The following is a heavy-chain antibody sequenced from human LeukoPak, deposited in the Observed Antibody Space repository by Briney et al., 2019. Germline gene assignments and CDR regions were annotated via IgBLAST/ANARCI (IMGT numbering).Heavy chain of an antibody. J-gene: IGHJ3*02. Sequence: PEASVKVSCKASGYTFTSYGISWVRQAPGQGLEWMGWISAYNGNTNYAQKLQGRVTMTTDTSTSTAYMELRSLRSDDTAVYYCARQGIVVVPAAEFYDALDIWGQGTMVTVSS. D-gene: IGHD2-2*01. CDR1: GYTFTSYG. V-gene: IGHV1-18*01. CDR3: ARQGIVVVPAAEFYDALDI. CDR2: ISAYNGNT.